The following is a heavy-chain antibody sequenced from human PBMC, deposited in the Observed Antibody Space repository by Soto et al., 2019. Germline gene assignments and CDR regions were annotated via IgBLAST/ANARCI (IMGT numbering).Heavy chain of an antibody. CDR3: ARPDRGNHAFDI. Sequence: GASVKVSCEASGYTVTSYYMHWVRQAPGQELEWMGIINPSGGSTSYAQKFQGRATMTRDTPTSTVYMELSSLRSEDTAVYYCARPDRGNHAFDIWGQGTMVTVSS. CDR2: INPSGGST. D-gene: IGHD2-15*01. J-gene: IGHJ3*02. V-gene: IGHV1-46*01. CDR1: GYTVTSYY.